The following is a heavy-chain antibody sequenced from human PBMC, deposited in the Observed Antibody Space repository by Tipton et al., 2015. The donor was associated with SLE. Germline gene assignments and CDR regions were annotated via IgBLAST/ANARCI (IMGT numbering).Heavy chain of an antibody. D-gene: IGHD2-2*01. V-gene: IGHV4-61*02. CDR3: AREGEIVVPLRACYYLDV. CDR1: GGSISFGSYY. J-gene: IGHJ6*03. CDR2: IYTSGYT. Sequence: TLSLTCNVSGGSISFGSYYWSWTRQPAGKGLEWIGRIYTSGYTDYSPSLKSRVTISLDTSKNQFSLKLSSVTAADTAMYYCAREGEIVVPLRACYYLDVWGKGTTVTVSS.